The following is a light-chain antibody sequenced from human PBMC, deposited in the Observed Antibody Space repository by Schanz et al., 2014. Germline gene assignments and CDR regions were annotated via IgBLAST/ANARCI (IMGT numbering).Light chain of an antibody. J-gene: IGKJ2*01. CDR3: QRHGSSPLYT. V-gene: IGKV3-20*01. Sequence: EIVLTQSPGTLSLSPGERATLSCRASQSVSSSYFAWFQQKPGQAPRLLIYGASSRATGTPDRFSGSGSGTDFTLTISRLEPEDFAVYYCQRHGSSPLYTFGQGTKVEVK. CDR1: QSVSSSY. CDR2: GAS.